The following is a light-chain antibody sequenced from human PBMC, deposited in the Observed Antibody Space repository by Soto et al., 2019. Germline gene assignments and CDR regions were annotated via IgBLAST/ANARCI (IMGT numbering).Light chain of an antibody. CDR3: QHYNSYSEA. CDR2: KAS. Sequence: DIPMTQSPSTLSGSLGYGFTITGRASQTISSWLAWYQQKPGKAPKLLIYKASTLKSGVPSRFSGSGSGTEFTLTISSLQPDDFATYYCQHYNSYSEAFGQGTKVDNK. J-gene: IGKJ1*01. V-gene: IGKV1-5*03. CDR1: QTISSW.